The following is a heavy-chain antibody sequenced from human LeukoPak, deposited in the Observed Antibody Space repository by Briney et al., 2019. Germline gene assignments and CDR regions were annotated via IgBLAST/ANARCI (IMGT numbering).Heavy chain of an antibody. J-gene: IGHJ4*02. V-gene: IGHV1-2*02. D-gene: IGHD2-21*02. Sequence: ASVKVSCKASGYTFTGYYIHWVRQAPGQGLEWMGWINPNSGGTNYAQMFQGRVAMTRDTSISTAYMELSGLRSDDTAVYYCARETGGGDQSFDYRGQGTLVTVSS. CDR3: ARETGGGDQSFDY. CDR1: GYTFTGYY. CDR2: INPNSGGT.